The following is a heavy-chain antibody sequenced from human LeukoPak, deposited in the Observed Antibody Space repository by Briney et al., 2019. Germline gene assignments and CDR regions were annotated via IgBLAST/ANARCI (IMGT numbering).Heavy chain of an antibody. Sequence: PGGSLRLSCAASGLTFSTSAMNWVRQVPGKGLEWVSSINSYSSHIYYAARVRGRFTVSRNNARNSVFLQMNSLTAEDTAVYYCARDPERYLRTGKFDYWGQGTLVTVSS. J-gene: IGHJ4*02. CDR3: ARDPERYLRTGKFDY. D-gene: IGHD5/OR15-5a*01. CDR1: GLTFSTSA. CDR2: INSYSSHI. V-gene: IGHV3-21*01.